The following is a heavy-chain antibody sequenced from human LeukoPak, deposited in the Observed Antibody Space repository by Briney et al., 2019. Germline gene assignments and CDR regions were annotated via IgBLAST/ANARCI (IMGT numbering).Heavy chain of an antibody. Sequence: ASVRVSCTASGYTFTSYYMHWVRQAPGQGLEWMGIINPSGGSKSYAQKFQGRVTMTRDTSTSTVYMELSSLRSEDTAVYYCAREIFPDYVVDTAMVTSMDVWGQGTTVTVS. CDR1: GYTFTSYY. CDR2: INPSGGSK. V-gene: IGHV1-46*01. CDR3: AREIFPDYVVDTAMVTSMDV. J-gene: IGHJ6*02. D-gene: IGHD5-18*01.